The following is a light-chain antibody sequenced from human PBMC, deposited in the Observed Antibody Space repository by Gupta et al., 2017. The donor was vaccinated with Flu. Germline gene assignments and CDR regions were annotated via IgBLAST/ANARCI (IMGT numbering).Light chain of an antibody. CDR2: AAS. CDR1: QDICSW. CDR3: QQTHRFPLT. V-gene: IGKV1-12*01. Sequence: DILVSQSPSSASASLGDRVTIHCRASQDICSWLAWYQQKPGKAPKLLISAASRLQSGVPSRFAGSGSGTDFTLTISSLQPEDFATYFCQQTHRFPLTFGGGTKVEIK. J-gene: IGKJ4*01.